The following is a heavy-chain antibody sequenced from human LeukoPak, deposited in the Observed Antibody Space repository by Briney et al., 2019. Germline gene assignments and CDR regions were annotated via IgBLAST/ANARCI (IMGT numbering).Heavy chain of an antibody. CDR2: IYYSGST. CDR1: GSSISSSNW. CDR3: ARTQAYCSSTGCYPFDY. Sequence: SDTLSLTCTVSGSSISSSNWWGWIRQPPGKGLEWIGYIYYSGSTYYNPSLKSRVTMSVDTSKNQISLKLSSVTVVDTAVYYCARTQAYCSSTGCYPFDYWGQGTLVTVSS. V-gene: IGHV4-28*01. D-gene: IGHD2-2*01. J-gene: IGHJ4*02.